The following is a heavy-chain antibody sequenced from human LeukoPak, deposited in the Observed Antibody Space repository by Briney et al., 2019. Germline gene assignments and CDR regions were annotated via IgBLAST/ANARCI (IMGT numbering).Heavy chain of an antibody. CDR2: ISYDGSNK. Sequence: GGSLKLSCAASGFTFSSYGMHWVRQAPGKGLEWVALISYDGSNKYFADSVKGRFTISRDNSKNTLYLQMHSLRAEDTAVYYCAKDNVAAAGRYFDYWGQGTLVTVSS. J-gene: IGHJ4*02. CDR1: GFTFSSYG. D-gene: IGHD6-13*01. V-gene: IGHV3-30*18. CDR3: AKDNVAAAGRYFDY.